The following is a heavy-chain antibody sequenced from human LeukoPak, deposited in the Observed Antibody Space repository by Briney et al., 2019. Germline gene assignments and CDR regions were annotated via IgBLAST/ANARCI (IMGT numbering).Heavy chain of an antibody. CDR3: ARDRDDYYDSSGPFDY. V-gene: IGHV4-30-2*01. CDR1: GVSVSSGGYS. CDR2: FSHTGST. Sequence: SETLSLTCAVSGVSVSSGGYSWNWIRQPPGKGLEWIGYFSHTGSTNYNPSLKSRVTISIDTSNNQFSLKLSSVTAADTAVYYCARDRDDYYDSSGPFDYWGQGTLVTVSS. D-gene: IGHD3-22*01. J-gene: IGHJ4*02.